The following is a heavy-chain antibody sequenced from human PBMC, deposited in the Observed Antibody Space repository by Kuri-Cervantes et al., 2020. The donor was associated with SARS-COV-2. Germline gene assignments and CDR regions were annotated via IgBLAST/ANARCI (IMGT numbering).Heavy chain of an antibody. V-gene: IGHV1-8*01. Sequence: ASVKVSCKASGYTFTSYDINWVRQATGQGLEWMGWMNPNSGNTGYAQKFQGRVTMTRNTSISTAYMELSSLRSEDTAVYYCARDRYCTGGSCFDWYFDLWGRGTLVTVSS. J-gene: IGHJ2*01. CDR1: GYTFTSYD. CDR2: MNPNSGNT. CDR3: ARDRYCTGGSCFDWYFDL. D-gene: IGHD2-15*01.